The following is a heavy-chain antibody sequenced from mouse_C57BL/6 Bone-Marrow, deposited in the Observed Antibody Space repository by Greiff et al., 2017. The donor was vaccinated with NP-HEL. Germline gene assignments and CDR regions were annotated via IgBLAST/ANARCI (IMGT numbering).Heavy chain of an antibody. CDR2: INPSSGYT. CDR3: ARFLLLRCYFDY. CDR1: GYTFTSYT. J-gene: IGHJ2*01. D-gene: IGHD1-1*01. V-gene: IGHV1-4*01. Sequence: QVQLQQSGAELARPGASVKMSCKASGYTFTSYTMHWVKQRPGQGLEWIGYINPSSGYTKYNQKFKDKATLTADKSSSTAYMQLSSLTSEDSAVYYGARFLLLRCYFDYWGQGTTLTVSS.